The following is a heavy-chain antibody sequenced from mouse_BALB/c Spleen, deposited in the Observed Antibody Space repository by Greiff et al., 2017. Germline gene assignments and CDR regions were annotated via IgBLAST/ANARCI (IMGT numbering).Heavy chain of an antibody. D-gene: IGHD1-2*01. CDR3: TRSVLRLQYYFDY. Sequence: EVQLQESGAELVKPGASVKLSCTASGFNIKDTYMHWVKQRPEQGLEWIGRIDPANGNTKYDPKFQGKATITADTSSNTAYLQLSSLTSEDTAVYYCTRSVLRLQYYFDYWGQGTTLTVSS. V-gene: IGHV14-3*02. CDR2: IDPANGNT. CDR1: GFNIKDTY. J-gene: IGHJ2*01.